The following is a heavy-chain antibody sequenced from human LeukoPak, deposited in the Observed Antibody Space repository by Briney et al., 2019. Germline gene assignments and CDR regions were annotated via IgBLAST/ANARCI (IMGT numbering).Heavy chain of an antibody. J-gene: IGHJ4*02. CDR3: ATTPDGGTQGDY. CDR2: FDPEDGET. V-gene: IGHV1-24*01. CDR1: GYTLTELS. Sequence: ASVKVSCKVSGYTLTELSMHWVRQAPGKGLEWMGGFDPEDGETIYAQKFQGRVTMTEETSTDTAYMELSSLRSEDTAVYYCATTPDGGTQGDYWGQGTLVTVSS. D-gene: IGHD1-14*01.